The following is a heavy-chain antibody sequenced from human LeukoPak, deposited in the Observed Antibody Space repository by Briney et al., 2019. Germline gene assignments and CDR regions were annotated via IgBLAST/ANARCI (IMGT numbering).Heavy chain of an antibody. D-gene: IGHD4-17*01. CDR3: ARDYADYGDYIYFDY. Sequence: GGSLRLSCAAPGFTFDDYGMSWVRQAPGKGLEWVSGINWNGGSTGYADSVKGRFTISRDNAKNSLYLQMNSLRAEDTALYYCARDYADYGDYIYFDYWGQGTLVTVSS. J-gene: IGHJ4*02. V-gene: IGHV3-20*04. CDR1: GFTFDDYG. CDR2: INWNGGST.